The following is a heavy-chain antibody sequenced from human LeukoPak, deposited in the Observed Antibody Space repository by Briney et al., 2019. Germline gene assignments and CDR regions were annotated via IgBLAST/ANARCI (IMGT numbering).Heavy chain of an antibody. D-gene: IGHD1-26*01. Sequence: GGSPRLSCAASGFTFSSYEMSWVRQAPGKGLEWVANIKQDGSEKYYVDSVKGRFTISRDNAKNSLYLQMNSLRAEDTALYYCARDDGGSFSTTFDIWGQGTMVTVSS. CDR3: ARDDGGSFSTTFDI. V-gene: IGHV3-7*01. J-gene: IGHJ3*02. CDR1: GFTFSSYE. CDR2: IKQDGSEK.